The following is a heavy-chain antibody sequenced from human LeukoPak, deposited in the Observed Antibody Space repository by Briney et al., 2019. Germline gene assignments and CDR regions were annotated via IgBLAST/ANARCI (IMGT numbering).Heavy chain of an antibody. CDR3: ARGYSYGLEAYFDY. CDR1: GGSISSYY. V-gene: IGHV4-59*01. CDR2: IYYSGST. D-gene: IGHD5-18*01. Sequence: SEILSLTCTVSGGSISSYYWSWIRQPPGKGLEWIGYIYYSGSTNYNPSLKSRVTISVDTSKNQFSLKLSSVTAADTAVYYCARGYSYGLEAYFDYWGQGTLVTVSS. J-gene: IGHJ4*02.